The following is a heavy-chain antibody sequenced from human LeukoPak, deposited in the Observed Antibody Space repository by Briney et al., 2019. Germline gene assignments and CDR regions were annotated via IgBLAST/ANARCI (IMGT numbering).Heavy chain of an antibody. Sequence: SQTLSLTFAISGDSVSSNSAAWNWIRQSPSRGLEWLGRTYYRSKWYNDYAVSVKSRITINPDTSKNQFSLQLNSVTPEDTAVYYCARDLYSSSSGDYYYYYMDVWGKGTTVTVSS. D-gene: IGHD6-6*01. V-gene: IGHV6-1*01. CDR1: GDSVSSNSAA. CDR2: TYYRSKWYN. J-gene: IGHJ6*03. CDR3: ARDLYSSSSGDYYYYYMDV.